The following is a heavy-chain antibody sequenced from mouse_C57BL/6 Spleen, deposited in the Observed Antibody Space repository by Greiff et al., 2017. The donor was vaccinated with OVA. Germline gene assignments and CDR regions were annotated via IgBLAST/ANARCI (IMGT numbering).Heavy chain of an antibody. D-gene: IGHD2-5*01. CDR1: GYTFTDYY. V-gene: IGHV1-26*01. CDR2: INPNNGGT. CDR3: AITYSNYGAMDY. J-gene: IGHJ4*01. Sequence: EVQLQQSGPELVKPGASVKISCKASGYTFTDYYMNWVKQSHGKSLEWIGDINPNNGGTSYNQKFKGKATLTVDKSSSTAYMELRSLTSEDSAVYYCAITYSNYGAMDYWGQGTSVTVSS.